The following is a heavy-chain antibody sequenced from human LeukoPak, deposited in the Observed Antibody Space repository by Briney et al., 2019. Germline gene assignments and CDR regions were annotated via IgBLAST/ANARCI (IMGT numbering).Heavy chain of an antibody. V-gene: IGHV3-23*01. CDR1: GFTFSSYA. J-gene: IGHJ4*02. CDR2: ISGSGGST. D-gene: IGHD3-10*01. CDR3: AKDPHGSGSYYDYFDY. Sequence: SGGSLRLSCAASGFTFSSYAMSWVRQAPGKGLEWVSAISGSGGSTYYADSVKGRFTISRDNSKNTLYLQMNSLRAEDTAVYYCAKDPHGSGSYYDYFDYWGQGTLVTVSS.